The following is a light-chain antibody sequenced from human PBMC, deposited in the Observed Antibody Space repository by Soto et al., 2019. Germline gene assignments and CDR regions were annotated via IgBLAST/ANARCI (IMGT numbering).Light chain of an antibody. CDR2: DTS. V-gene: IGKV3-11*01. J-gene: IGKJ5*01. Sequence: EIVLTQSPATLSVPPGERATLSCRASQSVSSNLAWYQHKPGQAPRLLIYDTSNRATGVPARFSGSGSGTDFTLTISCLEPEDFAVYYCQQRSNWPPITFGQGTRREIK. CDR1: QSVSSN. CDR3: QQRSNWPPIT.